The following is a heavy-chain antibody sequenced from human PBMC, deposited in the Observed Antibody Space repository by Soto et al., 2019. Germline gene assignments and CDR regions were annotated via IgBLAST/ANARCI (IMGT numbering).Heavy chain of an antibody. J-gene: IGHJ4*02. Sequence: GGSLRLSCAASGFTFSSYGMHWVRQAPGKGLEWVAVISYDGSNKYYADSVKGRFTITRDNSKNTLYLQMNSLRAEDTDVYYCAKDATEFIAVADYYFDYWGQGTLVTVSS. CDR1: GFTFSSYG. V-gene: IGHV3-30*18. CDR3: AKDATEFIAVADYYFDY. D-gene: IGHD6-19*01. CDR2: ISYDGSNK.